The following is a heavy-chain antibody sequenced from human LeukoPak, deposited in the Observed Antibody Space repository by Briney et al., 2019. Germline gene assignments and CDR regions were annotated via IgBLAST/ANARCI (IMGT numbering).Heavy chain of an antibody. Sequence: QPGGSLRLSCAASGFTFNNYAMAWVRQAPEKGLEWVSSITDNGINTYYADSVKGRFTISRDNSKNTLYLQMNSLRAEDTAVYYCAKGLRGNYDHWGQGTLVTVSS. CDR1: GFTFNNYA. J-gene: IGHJ5*02. V-gene: IGHV3-23*01. CDR2: ITDNGINT. CDR3: AKGLRGNYDH. D-gene: IGHD1-26*01.